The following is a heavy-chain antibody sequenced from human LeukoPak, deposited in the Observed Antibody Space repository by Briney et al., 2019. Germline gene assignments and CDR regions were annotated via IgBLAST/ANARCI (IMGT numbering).Heavy chain of an antibody. CDR3: ARGRIAVTGPHYFDY. V-gene: IGHV3-7*03. D-gene: IGHD6-19*01. CDR1: GFMFSSYW. CDR2: IKQDGSEK. Sequence: PGGSLRLSCAASGFMFSSYWMSWVRQAPGKGLEWVANIKQDGSEKYYVDSVRGRFTISRDNAKNSLDLEMNSLGVEDTAFYYCARGRIAVTGPHYFDYWGQGTLVTVSS. J-gene: IGHJ4*02.